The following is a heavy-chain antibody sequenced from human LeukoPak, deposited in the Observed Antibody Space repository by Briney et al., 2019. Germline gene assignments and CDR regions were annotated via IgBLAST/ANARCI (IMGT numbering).Heavy chain of an antibody. Sequence: GGSLRLSCVVSGFSVSSFDMNWFRQAPGKGLEWVSYISRSSYNPYYADSVKGRFTIFRDNAENSVHLQMDSLRDEDTAVYYCARDRTSGYTYVSDYWGQGTLVTVSS. D-gene: IGHD5-18*01. V-gene: IGHV3-48*02. CDR2: ISRSSYNP. CDR1: GFSVSSFD. J-gene: IGHJ4*02. CDR3: ARDRTSGYTYVSDY.